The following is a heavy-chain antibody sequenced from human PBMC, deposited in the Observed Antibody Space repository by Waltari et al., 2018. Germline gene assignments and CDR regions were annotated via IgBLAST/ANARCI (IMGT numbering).Heavy chain of an antibody. CDR1: GFTFSAHY. CDR2: SRNKPNSYTT. CDR3: ARERPRHYLDV. V-gene: IGHV3-72*01. Sequence: EVQLVESGGGLVQPGGSLRLSCAASGFTFSAHYMDWVRQAPGKGLEWVGLSRNKPNSYTTEYAASVKGRLTISRDDPKNSLYLQMNSLKTEDTAVYYCARERPRHYLDVWGKGTTVTVSS. J-gene: IGHJ6*03.